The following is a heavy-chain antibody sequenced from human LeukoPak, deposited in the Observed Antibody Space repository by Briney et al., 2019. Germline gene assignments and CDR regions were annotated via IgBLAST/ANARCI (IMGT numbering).Heavy chain of an antibody. J-gene: IGHJ4*02. CDR3: ARYFYPGSGSYYNTLYYFDY. CDR1: GGSISSGSYY. Sequence: SETLSLTCTVSGGSISSGSYYWGWIRQPPGKGLEWIGSIYQSGTTHYNPSLKSRVTISVDTSKNQFSLKLSSVTAADTAVYYCARYFYPGSGSYYNTLYYFDYWGQGTLVTVSS. D-gene: IGHD3-10*01. CDR2: IYQSGTT. V-gene: IGHV4-39*07.